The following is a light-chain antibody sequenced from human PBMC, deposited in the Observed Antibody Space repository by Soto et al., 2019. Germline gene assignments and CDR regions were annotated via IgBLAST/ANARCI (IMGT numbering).Light chain of an antibody. Sequence: QSALTQPASVSGFPGQWITISCTGTSSDVGGYNYVSWYQQHPSKDPKLMIYDVSNRPSGVSNRFSGSKSGNTASLTSSGLEAEDEAEYSCSSYTRSTNVVLGGGTKLTV. CDR2: DVS. J-gene: IGLJ3*02. V-gene: IGLV2-14*01. CDR3: SSYTRSTNVV. CDR1: SSDVGGYNY.